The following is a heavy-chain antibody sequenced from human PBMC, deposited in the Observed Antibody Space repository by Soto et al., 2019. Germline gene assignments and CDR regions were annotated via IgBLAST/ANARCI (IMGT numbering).Heavy chain of an antibody. J-gene: IGHJ6*02. CDR2: ILYDGSNK. V-gene: IGHV3-33*01. CDR1: GFSFRSYA. D-gene: IGHD3-9*01. CDR3: ARELILGSLSVYYYHGMDV. Sequence: PGGSLRLSCTASGFSFRSYAMHWVRQAPGKGLEWVAVILYDGSNKHFADSVKGRFTVSRDNSNDTFYLQMDSLRAEDTAVYCCARELILGSLSVYYYHGMDVWGQGTTVTVSS.